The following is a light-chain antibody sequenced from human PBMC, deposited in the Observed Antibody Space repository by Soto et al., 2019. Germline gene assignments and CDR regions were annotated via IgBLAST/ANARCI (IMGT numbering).Light chain of an antibody. CDR2: EAS. CDR3: QQYNTYSFT. V-gene: IGKV1-5*03. Sequence: DIQMTQSPSTLSASVGDRVTITCRASQSIRSWLAWYQQKPGKTPNLLIYEASNLQTGVPSRFSGSGSGTEFTLTISSLQPDDFATYYCQQYNTYSFTFGPGTKVDIK. J-gene: IGKJ3*01. CDR1: QSIRSW.